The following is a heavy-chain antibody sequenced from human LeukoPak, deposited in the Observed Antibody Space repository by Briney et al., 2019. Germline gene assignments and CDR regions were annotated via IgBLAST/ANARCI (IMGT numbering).Heavy chain of an antibody. J-gene: IGHJ4*02. CDR1: GFTFSDHY. D-gene: IGHD2-21*02. Sequence: GGSLRLSCAASGFTFSDHYMDWVRQAPGKGLEWVGRTRNKANSYTTEYAASVKGRFTISRDDSKNSLYLQMNSLKTEDTAVYYCARRPYCGGDCYSKEYYFDYWGQGTLVTVPS. CDR3: ARRPYCGGDCYSKEYYFDY. CDR2: TRNKANSYTT. V-gene: IGHV3-72*01.